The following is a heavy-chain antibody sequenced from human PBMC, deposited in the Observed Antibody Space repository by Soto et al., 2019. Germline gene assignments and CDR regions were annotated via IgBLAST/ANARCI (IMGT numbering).Heavy chain of an antibody. CDR2: VIPIFGTA. Sequence: SVKVSCKASGGTFSSYAISWVRQAPGQGLEWMGGVIPIFGTANYAQKFQGRVTITADESTSTAYMELSSLRSEDTAVYYCRETVAVDGYYFEYWGQGTLVSVSS. CDR1: GGTFSSYA. J-gene: IGHJ4*02. CDR3: RETVAVDGYYFEY. D-gene: IGHD6-19*01. V-gene: IGHV1-69*13.